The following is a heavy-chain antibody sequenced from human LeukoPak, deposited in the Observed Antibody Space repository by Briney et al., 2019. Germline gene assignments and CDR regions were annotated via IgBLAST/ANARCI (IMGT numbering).Heavy chain of an antibody. V-gene: IGHV4-31*03. CDR1: GASISSGGHY. CDR3: ASTLYYYYVDV. CDR2: IYYSGST. J-gene: IGHJ6*03. Sequence: SETLSLTCTASGASISSGGHYWSWIRQHPGKGLEWIGYIYYSGSTYYNPSLKSRLIISLDTSKNHFSLNLSSVTAADTAVYYCASTLYYYYVDVWGKGTTVTVSS.